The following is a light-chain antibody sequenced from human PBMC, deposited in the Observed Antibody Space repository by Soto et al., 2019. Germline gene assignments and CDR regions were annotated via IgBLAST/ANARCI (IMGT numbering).Light chain of an antibody. V-gene: IGKV1-33*01. CDR2: DAS. CDR3: QQYDNRLFT. Sequence: DIQMTQSPSSLSASVGDRVTITCQASQDISNYLNWYQQKPGKAPKLLIYDASNLETGVPSRFSGSGSGTDFTFTISSLQPEDIATYYCQQYDNRLFTFVPGTKVDIK. CDR1: QDISNY. J-gene: IGKJ3*01.